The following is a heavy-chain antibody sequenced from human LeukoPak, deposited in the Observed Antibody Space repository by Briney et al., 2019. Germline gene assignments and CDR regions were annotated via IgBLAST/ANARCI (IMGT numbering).Heavy chain of an antibody. D-gene: IGHD2-21*01. CDR1: GDSVSSNSVT. J-gene: IGHJ4*02. V-gene: IGHV6-1*01. CDR3: ARGPGLKFDC. Sequence: SQTLSLTCAISGDSVSSNSVTWNWIRQSPSRGLEWLGRTYYRSTWYNDYAVSVRGRITVNPDTSKNQFSLHLNSVTPEDTAVYYCARGPGLKFDCWGQGTLVTVSS. CDR2: TYYRSTWYN.